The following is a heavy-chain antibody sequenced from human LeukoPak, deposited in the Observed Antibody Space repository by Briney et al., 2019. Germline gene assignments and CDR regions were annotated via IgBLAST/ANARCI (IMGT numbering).Heavy chain of an antibody. Sequence: ASVKVSYKASGYTFTSYDINWVRQATGQGLEWMGWMNPNSGNTGYAQKFQGRVTITRNTSISTAYMELSSLRSEDTAVYYCARSEHLDVLRYFDWLPIAGMDVWGQGTTVTVSS. CDR2: MNPNSGNT. V-gene: IGHV1-8*03. CDR1: GYTFTSYD. CDR3: ARSEHLDVLRYFDWLPIAGMDV. J-gene: IGHJ6*02. D-gene: IGHD3-9*01.